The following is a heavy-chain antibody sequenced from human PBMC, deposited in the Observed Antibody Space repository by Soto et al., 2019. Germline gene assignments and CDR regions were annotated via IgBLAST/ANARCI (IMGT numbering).Heavy chain of an antibody. CDR2: ISTSGNV. D-gene: IGHD3-3*01. J-gene: IGHJ4*02. CDR3: ARDNNDFWSLYPLAFDY. V-gene: IGHV4-4*07. CDR1: GGYITKYY. Sequence: SETLSLTCTVSGGYITKYYWSWIRQPAGKGLEWIGRISTSGNVVSKASLRSRLTMSVDTSKNQFSLRLTSVTAADTAVYYCARDNNDFWSLYPLAFDYWGQGALVTVSS.